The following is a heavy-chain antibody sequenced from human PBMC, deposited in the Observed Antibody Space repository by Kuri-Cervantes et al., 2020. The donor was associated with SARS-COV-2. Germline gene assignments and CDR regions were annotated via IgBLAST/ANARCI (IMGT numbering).Heavy chain of an antibody. D-gene: IGHD2-2*01. CDR1: GFTFSSYA. V-gene: IGHV3-23*01. Sequence: GESLKISCAASGFTFSSYAMSWVRQAPGKGLEWVSAISGSGGSTYYADSVKGRFTISRDNSKNTLYLQMNSLRAEDTAVYYCATGRVVPGGYWFDPWGQGILVTVSS. CDR3: ATGRVVPGGYWFDP. J-gene: IGHJ5*02. CDR2: ISGSGGST.